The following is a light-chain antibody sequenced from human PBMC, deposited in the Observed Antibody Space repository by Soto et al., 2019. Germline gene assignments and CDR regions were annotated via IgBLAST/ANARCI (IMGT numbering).Light chain of an antibody. Sequence: DIQMTQSPSSLSASVGDRLTITGRASQTISSWLAWYQQKPGKAPKPLIYKASTLKSGVQSRFSGSGAGTEFTRTISSLQPDDFATDYCQHYNSCPEAFGQGTKVDIK. CDR3: QHYNSCPEA. CDR2: KAS. CDR1: QTISSW. V-gene: IGKV1-5*03. J-gene: IGKJ1*01.